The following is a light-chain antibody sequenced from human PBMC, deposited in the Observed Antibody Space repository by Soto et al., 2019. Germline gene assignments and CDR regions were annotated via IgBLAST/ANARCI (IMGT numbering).Light chain of an antibody. CDR1: QSISSW. CDR3: QQSYNIVWT. Sequence: DIQMTRCPSTLSASVGDRVTITCRASQSISSWLAWYQQKPGKAPKLLIYDASSLESGVPSRFSGSGSGTDFTLTISSLQAEDFATYYCQQSYNIVWTFGQRSKV. J-gene: IGKJ1*01. CDR2: DAS. V-gene: IGKV1-5*01.